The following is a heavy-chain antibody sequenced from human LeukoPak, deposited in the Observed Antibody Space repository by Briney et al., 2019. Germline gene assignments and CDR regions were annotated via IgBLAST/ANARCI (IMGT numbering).Heavy chain of an antibody. CDR3: AREKSLRVLFFDY. V-gene: IGHV4-30-4*01. CDR1: GGSISSGDYY. Sequence: PSQTLSLTCTVSGGSISSGDYYWSWIRQPPGKGLEWIGYIYYSGSTYYNPSLKSRVTISVDTSKNQFSLKLSSVTAADTAVYYCAREKSLRVLFFDYWGQGTLVTVSS. D-gene: IGHD3-10*01. CDR2: IYYSGST. J-gene: IGHJ4*02.